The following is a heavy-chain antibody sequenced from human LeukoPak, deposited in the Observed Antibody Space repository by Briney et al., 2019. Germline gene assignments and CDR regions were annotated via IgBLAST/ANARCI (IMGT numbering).Heavy chain of an antibody. CDR2: INHSGST. CDR3: ARGYGSGSYHYYYYGMDV. Sequence: KPSETLSLTCAVCGGSFSGYYWSWIRQPPGKGLEWIGEINHSGSTNYNPSLKSRVTISVDTSKNQFSLKLSSVTAADTAVYYCARGYGSGSYHYYYYGMDVWGKGTTVTVSS. V-gene: IGHV4-34*01. J-gene: IGHJ6*04. CDR1: GGSFSGYY. D-gene: IGHD3-10*01.